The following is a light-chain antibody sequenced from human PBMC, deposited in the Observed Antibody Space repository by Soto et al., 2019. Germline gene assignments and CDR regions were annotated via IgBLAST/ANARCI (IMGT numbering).Light chain of an antibody. J-gene: IGLJ7*01. V-gene: IGLV2-14*01. CDR1: SSDVGGYNY. CDR3: SSYAGSNNFV. CDR2: EVS. Sequence: QLVLTQPASVSGSPGQSITISCTGTSSDVGGYNYVSWYQQHPGKAPKLMIYEVSNRPSGVSNRFSGSKSGNTASLTVSGLQAEDEADYYCSSYAGSNNFVFGTGTQLTVL.